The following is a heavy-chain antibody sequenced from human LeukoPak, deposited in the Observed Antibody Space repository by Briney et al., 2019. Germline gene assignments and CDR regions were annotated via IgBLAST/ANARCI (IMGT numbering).Heavy chain of an antibody. D-gene: IGHD4-17*01. Sequence: ASVTVSCKASGYTFTGYYMHWVRQAPGQGLEWMGWINPNSGGTNYAQKFQGRVTMTRDTSISTAYMELSRLRSDDTAVYYCARDHSGTVTTYFFDYWGQGTLVTVSS. J-gene: IGHJ4*02. CDR3: ARDHSGTVTTYFFDY. CDR2: INPNSGGT. CDR1: GYTFTGYY. V-gene: IGHV1-2*02.